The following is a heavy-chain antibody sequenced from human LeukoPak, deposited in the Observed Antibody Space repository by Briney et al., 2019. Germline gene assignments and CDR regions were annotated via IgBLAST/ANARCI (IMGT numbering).Heavy chain of an antibody. CDR1: GYTFTSYD. CDR2: MNPNSGNS. Sequence: GASVKVSCKASGYTFTSYDINWVRQATGQGLEWMGWMNPNSGNSGYAQKFQGRVTMTRNTSISTAYMELSSLRSEDTAVYYCARVIAAAGTYYYYYYMDVWGKGTTVTVSS. CDR3: ARVIAAAGTYYYYYYMDV. J-gene: IGHJ6*03. D-gene: IGHD6-13*01. V-gene: IGHV1-8*01.